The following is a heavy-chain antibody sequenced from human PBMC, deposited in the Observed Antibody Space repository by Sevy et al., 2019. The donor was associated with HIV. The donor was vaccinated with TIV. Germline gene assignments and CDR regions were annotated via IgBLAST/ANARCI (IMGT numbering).Heavy chain of an antibody. CDR2: ISAYNGNT. J-gene: IGHJ4*02. CDR3: ARPYDSSGYYYVSYFDY. D-gene: IGHD3-22*01. V-gene: IGHV1-18*04. CDR1: GYTFTSYG. Sequence: ASVKVSCKASGYTFTSYGISWVRQAPGQGLEWMGWISAYNGNTNYAQKLQGRVTMTTDTSTSTAYMELRSLRSDDTAVYYWARPYDSSGYYYVSYFDYWGQGTLVTVSS.